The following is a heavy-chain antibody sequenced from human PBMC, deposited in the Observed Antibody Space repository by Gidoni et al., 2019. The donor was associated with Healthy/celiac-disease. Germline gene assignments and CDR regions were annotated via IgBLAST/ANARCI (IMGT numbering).Heavy chain of an antibody. Sequence: QVQLVESGGGVVQPGRSLRLSCAASGVTFSSYGMHWVRQAPGKGLEWVAVIWYDGSNKYYADSVKGRFTISRDNSKNTLYLQMNSLRAEDTAVYYCAMGADYGGNSALGYWGQGTLVTVSS. J-gene: IGHJ4*02. CDR2: IWYDGSNK. CDR1: GVTFSSYG. CDR3: AMGADYGGNSALGY. V-gene: IGHV3-33*01. D-gene: IGHD4-17*01.